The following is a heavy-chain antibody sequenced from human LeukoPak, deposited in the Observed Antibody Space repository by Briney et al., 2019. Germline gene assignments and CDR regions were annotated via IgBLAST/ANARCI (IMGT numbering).Heavy chain of an antibody. J-gene: IGHJ3*01. Sequence: GGSLRLSCAASGFTFSSYWMSWVRQAPGEGLECVANIKEDGSEEYYVDSVKGRFSISRDNAKNSLYLQMNSLRAEDTAVYYCARDWLAGNPYHAFDLWGKGTMVTVSS. V-gene: IGHV3-7*01. CDR2: IKEDGSEE. D-gene: IGHD3-22*01. CDR3: ARDWLAGNPYHAFDL. CDR1: GFTFSSYW.